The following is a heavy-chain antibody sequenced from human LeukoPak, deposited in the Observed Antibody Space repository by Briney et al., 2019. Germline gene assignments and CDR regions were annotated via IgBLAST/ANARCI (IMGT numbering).Heavy chain of an antibody. D-gene: IGHD4-17*01. J-gene: IGHJ4*02. CDR3: ARGLHDYGDYGIDY. V-gene: IGHV3-30*03. CDR2: ISYDGSNK. Sequence: GGSLRLSCEASGFTFSSYGMNWVRQAPGKGLEWVAVISYDGSNKYYAESVKGRFTISRDNSKNTLYLQMNSLRAEDTAVYYCARGLHDYGDYGIDYWGQGTLVTVSS. CDR1: GFTFSSYG.